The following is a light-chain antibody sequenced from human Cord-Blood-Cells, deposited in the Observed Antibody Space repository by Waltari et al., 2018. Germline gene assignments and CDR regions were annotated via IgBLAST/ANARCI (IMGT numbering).Light chain of an antibody. Sequence: QSALTQPRSVSGSPGQSVTISCTGTSSDVGGYNYVSWYQQHPGKAPKLKSYDVSKRPSGVPDRFSGSKAGNAATLTISGLQAEDEAEYYGCSYAGRVFGGGTKLTVL. CDR3: CSYAGRV. CDR2: DVS. V-gene: IGLV2-11*01. J-gene: IGLJ3*02. CDR1: SSDVGGYNY.